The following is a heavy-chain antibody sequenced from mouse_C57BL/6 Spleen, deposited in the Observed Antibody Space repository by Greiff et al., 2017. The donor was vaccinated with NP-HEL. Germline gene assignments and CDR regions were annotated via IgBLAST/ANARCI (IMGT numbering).Heavy chain of an antibody. V-gene: IGHV2-6*01. CDR2: IWGVGST. CDR3: ATLYYYGSSSAWFAY. Sequence: VQLVESGPGLVAPSQSLSITCTVSGFSLTSYGVDWVRQSPGKGLEWLGVIWGVGSTNYNSALKSRLSISKDNSKSQVFLKMNSLQTDDTAMYYCATLYYYGSSSAWFAYWGQGTLVTVSA. J-gene: IGHJ3*01. D-gene: IGHD1-1*01. CDR1: GFSLTSYG.